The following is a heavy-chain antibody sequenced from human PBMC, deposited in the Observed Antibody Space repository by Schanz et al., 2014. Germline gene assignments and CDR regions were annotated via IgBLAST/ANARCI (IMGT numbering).Heavy chain of an antibody. D-gene: IGHD4-17*01. V-gene: IGHV3-33*01. CDR2: IWNNGVTK. CDR3: ARTRFDDGEVDY. Sequence: QAQLMESGGGVVQPGTSLILSCSVSGFSLNTYGIHWFRQPAGKGLEWVAVIWNNGVTKYYADSVRGRFTISRDRFQNTLYLRMSSLRAEDTAVYYCARTRFDDGEVDYWGQGTLVTVSS. CDR1: GFSLNTYG. J-gene: IGHJ4*02.